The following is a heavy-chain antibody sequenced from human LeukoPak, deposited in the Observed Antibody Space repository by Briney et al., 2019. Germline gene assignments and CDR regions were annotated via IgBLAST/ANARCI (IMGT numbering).Heavy chain of an antibody. CDR1: GFTFSSYG. J-gene: IGHJ4*02. CDR2: IRYDGSNK. D-gene: IGHD6-6*01. Sequence: GGSLRLSCAASGFTFSSYGMHWVRQAPGKGLEWVAFIRYDGSNKYYADSVKGRFTTSRDNSKNTLYLQMNSLRAEDTAVYYCATDSGSSGGFDYWGQGTLVTVSS. CDR3: ATDSGSSGGFDY. V-gene: IGHV3-30*02.